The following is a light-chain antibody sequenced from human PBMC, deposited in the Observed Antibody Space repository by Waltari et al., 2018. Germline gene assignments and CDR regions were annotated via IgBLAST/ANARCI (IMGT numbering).Light chain of an antibody. Sequence: QSALTQPASVSGAPGPSITISCSAVTGIGGTSDFVSWYQHHPGKVPKLLIYEVIKRPPDISDRFTGSKSGNTASLSISGLQADDEADYYCCSYVQKDIWLFGRGTKVTVL. CDR3: CSYVQKDIWL. CDR1: TGIGGTSDF. V-gene: IGLV2-23*02. J-gene: IGLJ3*02. CDR2: EVI.